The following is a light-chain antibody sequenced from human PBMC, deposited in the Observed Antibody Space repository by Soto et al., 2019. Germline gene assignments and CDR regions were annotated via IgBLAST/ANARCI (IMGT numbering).Light chain of an antibody. Sequence: DIQMTQSPSSLSASIGDTVTMTCRASQIIDNYLNWYQQKPGKAPKLLIYAASRLQSGAPSRFSGSGSGTEFTLTISSLQPEDFGTYYCQQSYSTPDTFGQGTKLEIK. J-gene: IGKJ2*01. CDR3: QQSYSTPDT. CDR1: QIIDNY. CDR2: AAS. V-gene: IGKV1-39*01.